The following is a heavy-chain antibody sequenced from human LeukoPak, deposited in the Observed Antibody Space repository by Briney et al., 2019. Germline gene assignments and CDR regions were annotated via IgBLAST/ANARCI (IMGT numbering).Heavy chain of an antibody. CDR1: GFTFSSYA. V-gene: IGHV3-23*01. CDR2: ISGSGGST. Sequence: GGSLRLSCAASGFTFSSYAMSWVRQAPGKGLEWVSAISGSGGSTYYADSVKGRFTISRDYSKNTLYLQMNSLRAEDTAVYYCAKAGLRYFDWSEAIDYWGQGTLVTVSS. D-gene: IGHD3-9*01. J-gene: IGHJ4*02. CDR3: AKAGLRYFDWSEAIDY.